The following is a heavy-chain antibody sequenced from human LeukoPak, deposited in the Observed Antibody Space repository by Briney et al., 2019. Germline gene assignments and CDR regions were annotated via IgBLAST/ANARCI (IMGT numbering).Heavy chain of an antibody. CDR1: GFTFSSYW. Sequence: GGSLRLSCAASGFTFSSYWMHWVRQAPGKGLVWVSRINSDGSSTSYADSVKGRFTISRDNAKNTLYLQMNSLRAEDTAMYYCARGGQLLYRGGIDYWGQGTLVTVSS. J-gene: IGHJ4*02. V-gene: IGHV3-74*01. CDR2: INSDGSST. CDR3: ARGGQLLYRGGIDY. D-gene: IGHD2-2*02.